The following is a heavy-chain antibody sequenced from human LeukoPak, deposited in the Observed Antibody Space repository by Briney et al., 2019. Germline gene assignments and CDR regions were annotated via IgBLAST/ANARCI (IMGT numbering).Heavy chain of an antibody. CDR2: INHSGST. Sequence: PSETLSLTCAVYGGSFSGYYWSWIRQPPGKGLEWIGEINHSGSTNYNPSLKSRVTISVDTSKNQFSLKLSSVTAADTAVYYCARGFTVVSYGGGFDPWGQGTLVTVSS. D-gene: IGHD4-23*01. CDR3: ARGFTVVSYGGGFDP. J-gene: IGHJ5*02. CDR1: GGSFSGYY. V-gene: IGHV4-34*01.